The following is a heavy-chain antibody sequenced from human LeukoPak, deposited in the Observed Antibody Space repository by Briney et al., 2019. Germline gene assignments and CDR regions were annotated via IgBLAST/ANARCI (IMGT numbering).Heavy chain of an antibody. Sequence: ASVKVSCKASGYTFSSYDINWVRQATGQGLEWMGWMNPNSGGTNYAQKFQGRVTMTRDTSISTAYMELSRLRSDDTAVYYCARDLYWNLKYWGQGTLVTVSS. CDR2: MNPNSGGT. CDR3: ARDLYWNLKY. CDR1: GYTFSSYD. J-gene: IGHJ4*02. D-gene: IGHD1-1*01. V-gene: IGHV1-2*02.